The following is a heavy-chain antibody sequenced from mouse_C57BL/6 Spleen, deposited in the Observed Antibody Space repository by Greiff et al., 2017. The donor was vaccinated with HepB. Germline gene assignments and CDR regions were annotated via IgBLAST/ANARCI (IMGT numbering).Heavy chain of an antibody. CDR1: GFNIKDYY. Sequence: EVKLEESGAELVKPGASVKLSCTASGFNIKDYYMHWVKQRTEQGLEWIGRIDPEDGETTYAPKFQGKATITADTSSNTAYLQLSSLTSEDTAVYYCASPQRAYWGQGTLVTVSA. J-gene: IGHJ3*01. D-gene: IGHD3-1*01. CDR3: ASPQRAY. CDR2: IDPEDGET. V-gene: IGHV14-2*01.